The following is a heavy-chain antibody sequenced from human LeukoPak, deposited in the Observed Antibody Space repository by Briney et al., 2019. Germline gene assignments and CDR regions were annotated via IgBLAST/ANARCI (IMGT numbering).Heavy chain of an antibody. D-gene: IGHD5-18*01. CDR3: ANQGYSYGYGSIDY. Sequence: GGSLRLSCAASGFTFSSYAMSWVRQAPGKGLEWVSAISGSGGSTYYADSVKGRFTISRDNSKNTLYLQMNSLRAEDTAVYYCANQGYSYGYGSIDYWGQGTLVTVSS. CDR1: GFTFSSYA. CDR2: ISGSGGST. J-gene: IGHJ4*02. V-gene: IGHV3-23*01.